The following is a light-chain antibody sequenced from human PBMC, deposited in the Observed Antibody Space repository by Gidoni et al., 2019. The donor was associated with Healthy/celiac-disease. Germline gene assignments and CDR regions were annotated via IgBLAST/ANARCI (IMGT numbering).Light chain of an antibody. CDR3: QVWDSSSDHHYV. CDR1: NIGSKS. Sequence: SYVLTQPPSVSVAPGQTARITCGGNNIGSKSVHWYQQKPGQAPVLVVYDDSARPSGIPERFSGSNSGNTATLTISRVEAGDEADYYCQVWDSSSDHHYVFGTGTKVTVL. J-gene: IGLJ1*01. V-gene: IGLV3-21*02. CDR2: DDS.